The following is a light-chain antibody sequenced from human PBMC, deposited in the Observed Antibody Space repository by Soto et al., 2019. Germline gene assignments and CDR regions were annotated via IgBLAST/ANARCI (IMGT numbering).Light chain of an antibody. Sequence: QSVLTQPPSVSGAPGQRVTISCTGRSSNIGAGYDVPWYQQLPGRAPKLLVYGNTNRPSGVPDRFSVSKSGTSASLAITGLQAEDEADYYCLSFDSSLSVVFGGETKLTVL. CDR3: LSFDSSLSVV. CDR2: GNT. CDR1: SSNIGAGYD. V-gene: IGLV1-40*01. J-gene: IGLJ2*01.